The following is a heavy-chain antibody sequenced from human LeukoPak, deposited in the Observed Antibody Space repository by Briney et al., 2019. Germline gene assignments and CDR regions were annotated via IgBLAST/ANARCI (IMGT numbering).Heavy chain of an antibody. Sequence: PGGSLRLSCAASGFTFSSYGMHWVRQAPGKGLEWVAVISYDGSNKYYADSVKGRFTISRGNSKNTLYLQMNSLRAEDTAVYYCASAVDYYGSGSGNWFDSWGQGTLVTVSS. J-gene: IGHJ5*01. D-gene: IGHD3-10*01. CDR2: ISYDGSNK. CDR1: GFTFSSYG. CDR3: ASAVDYYGSGSGNWFDS. V-gene: IGHV3-30*03.